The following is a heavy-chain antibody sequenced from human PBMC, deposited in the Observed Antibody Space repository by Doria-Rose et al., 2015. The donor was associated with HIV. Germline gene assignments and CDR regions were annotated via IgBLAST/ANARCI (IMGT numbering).Heavy chain of an antibody. J-gene: IGHJ4*02. V-gene: IGHV4-4*07. CDR1: GDSIHNFY. Sequence: ESGPGLVKPSETLSLTCTVSGDSIHNFYWTWVRQAAGKGLEWIGRIYSTGSTNYNPSLQSRVTISIDTSRSQFSLNLRSVTAADTAFYFCARDRGDYWGQGALVTVTS. CDR2: IYSTGST. CDR3: ARDRGDY.